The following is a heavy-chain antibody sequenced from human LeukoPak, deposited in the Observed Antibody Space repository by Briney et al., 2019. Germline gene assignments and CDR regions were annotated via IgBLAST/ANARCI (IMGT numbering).Heavy chain of an antibody. V-gene: IGHV4-59*01. D-gene: IGHD2-2*02. J-gene: IGHJ6*03. CDR3: ARGAGYCSSTSCYKGVYYYYYYYMDV. Sequence: PSETLSLTCTVYGGSISSYYWSWIRQPPGKGLEWIGYIYYSGSTNYNPSLKSRVTISVDTSKNQFSLKLSSVTAADTAVYYCARGAGYCSSTSCYKGVYYYYYYYMDVWGKGTTVTVSS. CDR2: IYYSGST. CDR1: GGSISSYY.